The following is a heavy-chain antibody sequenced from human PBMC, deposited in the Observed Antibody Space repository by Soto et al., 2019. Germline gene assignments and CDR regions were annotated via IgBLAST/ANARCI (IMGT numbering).Heavy chain of an antibody. CDR1: RGSINSRNW. Sequence: PSETLSLTCAVSRGSINSRNWWTWVRQPPGKGLEWIGEIFHSGSTNYNPSLKSRVIMSVDKSKNQFSLRLSSVTAADTAVYYCASRERNDAFDIWGQGTMVTVSS. V-gene: IGHV4-4*02. CDR2: IFHSGST. D-gene: IGHD1-26*01. CDR3: ASRERNDAFDI. J-gene: IGHJ3*02.